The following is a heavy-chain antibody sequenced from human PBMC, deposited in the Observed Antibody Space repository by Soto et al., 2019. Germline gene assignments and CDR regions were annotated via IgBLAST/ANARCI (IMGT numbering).Heavy chain of an antibody. Sequence: EASVKVSCKTSGYTFTNYYIHWVRQAPGQGLEWMGIVNPSSGSTSYPQKFQGRVTMTRGTSTSTVYMDLSSLKSEDTAVYYCAKGSSGSYLNWFGPWGQGTLVTVSS. V-gene: IGHV1-46*01. D-gene: IGHD1-26*01. CDR2: VNPSSGST. CDR3: AKGSSGSYLNWFGP. J-gene: IGHJ5*02. CDR1: GYTFTNYY.